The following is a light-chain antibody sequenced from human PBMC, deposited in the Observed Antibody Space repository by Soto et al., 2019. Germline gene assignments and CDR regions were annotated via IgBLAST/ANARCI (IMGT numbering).Light chain of an antibody. J-gene: IGKJ1*01. CDR2: GSS. CDR3: QQYNNWWT. Sequence: EVVMTQSPATLSMSPGERATLSCRASQSFSSSLAWYQQKPGQAPRLLIYGSSTRATGIPDRFSGSGSETEFTLTISSLPAEDFAIYYCQQYNNWWTFGQGTKVEIK. CDR1: QSFSSS. V-gene: IGKV3-15*01.